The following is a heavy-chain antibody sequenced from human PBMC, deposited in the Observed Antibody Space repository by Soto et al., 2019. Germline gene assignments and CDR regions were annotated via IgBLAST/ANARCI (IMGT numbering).Heavy chain of an antibody. J-gene: IGHJ4*02. CDR2: ISGSGGST. CDR3: AKESDSYDILTGYPDY. Sequence: HPGGSLRLSCAASGFTFSSYAMSWVRQAPGKGLEWVSAISGSGGSTYYADSVKGRFTISRDNSKNTLYLQMNSLRAEDTAVYYCAKESDSYDILTGYPDYWGQGTLVTVSS. V-gene: IGHV3-23*01. D-gene: IGHD3-9*01. CDR1: GFTFSSYA.